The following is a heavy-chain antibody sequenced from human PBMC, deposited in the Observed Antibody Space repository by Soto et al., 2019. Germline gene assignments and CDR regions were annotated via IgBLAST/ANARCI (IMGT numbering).Heavy chain of an antibody. D-gene: IGHD6-6*01. CDR2: ISSSGSTI. V-gene: IGHV3-48*03. CDR1: AFTFRSYE. CDR3: ARYSSSFSCSDV. Sequence: GGSLRLSCAASAFTFRSYEMNWVRQAPGKGLEWVAYISSSGSTIYYADSVKGRFTISRDNAKNSLYLQMNSLRAEDTAVYYCARYSSSFSCSDVWGQGTTVTVSS. J-gene: IGHJ6*02.